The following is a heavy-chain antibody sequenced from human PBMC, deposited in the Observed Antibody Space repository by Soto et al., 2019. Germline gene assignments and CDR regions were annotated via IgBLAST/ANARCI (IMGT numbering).Heavy chain of an antibody. V-gene: IGHV4-59*01. J-gene: IGHJ4*02. CDR3: ARLNDYGHYGLDY. CDR1: GGSISSYY. CDR2: IYYSGST. Sequence: SETLSLTCTVSGGSISSYYWSWIRQPPGKGLEWIGYIYYSGSTNYNPSLKSRVTISVDTSKNQFSLKLSSVTAADTAVYYCARLNDYGHYGLDYWGQGTLVIVSS. D-gene: IGHD4-17*01.